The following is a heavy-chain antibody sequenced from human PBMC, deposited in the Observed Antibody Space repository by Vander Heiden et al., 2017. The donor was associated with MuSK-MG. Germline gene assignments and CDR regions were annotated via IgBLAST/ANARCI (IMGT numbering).Heavy chain of an antibody. CDR2: IYYGGST. J-gene: IGHJ6*03. D-gene: IGHD2-2*01. Sequence: QVQLQESGPGLVKPSQTLSLTCTVSGGSISSGNYYWSWIRQHPGKGLEWIGYIYYGGSTSYNPSLKSRVTISVDTSKNQFSLKLSSVTAADTAVYYCARAGRTSRAGYYYMDVWGKGTTVTVSS. CDR3: ARAGRTSRAGYYYMDV. V-gene: IGHV4-31*03. CDR1: GGSISSGNYY.